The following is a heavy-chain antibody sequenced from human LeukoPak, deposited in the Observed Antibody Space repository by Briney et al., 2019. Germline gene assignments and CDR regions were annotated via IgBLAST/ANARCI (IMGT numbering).Heavy chain of an antibody. CDR3: ARQAYSSNLGWFDP. J-gene: IGHJ5*02. CDR2: IYNSGST. Sequence: SETLSLTCSVSGGSISSSTYYWGWIRQPPGKGLEWIGNIYNSGSTYYNPSLKSRVTISVDTSKNQFSLKLSSVTAADTAVYYCARQAYSSNLGWFDPWGQGTLDPVSS. CDR1: GGSISSSTYY. V-gene: IGHV4-39*01. D-gene: IGHD6-13*01.